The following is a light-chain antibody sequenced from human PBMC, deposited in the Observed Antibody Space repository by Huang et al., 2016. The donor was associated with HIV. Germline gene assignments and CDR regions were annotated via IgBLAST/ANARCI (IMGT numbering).Light chain of an antibody. J-gene: IGKJ2*01. Sequence: EIVMTQSPATLSVSPAERATLSCRASQSVSSNLAWYQPKPGQAPRLLIYGASTRATGIPARFSGGGSGTEFTLTISSLQSEDFAVYYCQQYNNWPYTFGQGTKLEIK. CDR3: QQYNNWPYT. CDR1: QSVSSN. CDR2: GAS. V-gene: IGKV3-15*01.